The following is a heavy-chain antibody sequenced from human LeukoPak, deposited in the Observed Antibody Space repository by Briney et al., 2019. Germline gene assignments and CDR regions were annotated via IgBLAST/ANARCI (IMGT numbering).Heavy chain of an antibody. CDR3: ARGYCSSTSCPYYFDY. D-gene: IGHD2-2*01. CDR2: INHSGST. Sequence: SETLSLTCAVCGGSFSGYYWSWIRQPSGKGLEWIGEINHSGSTNYNPSLKSRVTISVDTSKNQFSLKLSSVTAADTAVYYCARGYCSSTSCPYYFDYWGQGTLVTVSS. J-gene: IGHJ4*02. CDR1: GGSFSGYY. V-gene: IGHV4-34*01.